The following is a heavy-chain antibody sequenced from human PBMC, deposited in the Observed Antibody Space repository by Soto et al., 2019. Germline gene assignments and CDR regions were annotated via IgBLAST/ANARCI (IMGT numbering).Heavy chain of an antibody. CDR3: ARDNGDDGARAFDI. J-gene: IGHJ3*02. D-gene: IGHD4-17*01. Sequence: QVQLVESGGGVVQPGRSLRLSCAASGFTFSNYGMHWVRQAPGEGLEWVAVIWYDGSDKYYADSVKGRFTISRDNSKNTLYLQMNSLRAEDTAVFYCARDNGDDGARAFDIWGQGTMVTVSS. V-gene: IGHV3-33*01. CDR1: GFTFSNYG. CDR2: IWYDGSDK.